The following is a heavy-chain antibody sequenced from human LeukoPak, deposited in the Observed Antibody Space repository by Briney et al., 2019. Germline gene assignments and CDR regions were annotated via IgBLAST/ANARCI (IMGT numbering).Heavy chain of an antibody. J-gene: IGHJ3*02. V-gene: IGHV3-9*01. CDR2: ISWNSGSI. CDR1: GFTFSSYG. D-gene: IGHD3-10*01. Sequence: PGRSLRLSCAASGFTFSSYGMHWVRQAPGKGLEWVSGISWNSGSIGYADSVKGRFTISRDNAKNSLYLQMNSLRAEDTALYYCAKDYGLGWFGELGDDAFDIWGQGTMVTVSS. CDR3: AKDYGLGWFGELGDDAFDI.